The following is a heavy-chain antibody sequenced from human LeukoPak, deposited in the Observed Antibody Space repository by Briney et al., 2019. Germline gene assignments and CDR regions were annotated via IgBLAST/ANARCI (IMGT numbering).Heavy chain of an antibody. CDR2: ISGSGGST. V-gene: IGHV3-23*01. D-gene: IGHD3-16*02. Sequence: GGSLRPSFPAPELTFSSYAMSWVRQAPGKGLEWVSAISGSGGSTYYADSVKGRFTISRDNTKNTLYLQMNSLRAEDTAVYYCAKDDDYVWGSYRSYFDYWGQGTLVTVSS. J-gene: IGHJ4*02. CDR1: ELTFSSYA. CDR3: AKDDDYVWGSYRSYFDY.